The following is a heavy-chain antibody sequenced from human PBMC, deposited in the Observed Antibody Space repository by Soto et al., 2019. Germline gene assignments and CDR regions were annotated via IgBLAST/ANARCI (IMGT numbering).Heavy chain of an antibody. CDR2: ISYDGSNK. CDR3: AKSAPSVAEDYYFDY. V-gene: IGHV3-30*18. J-gene: IGHJ4*02. D-gene: IGHD6-19*01. Sequence: GGSLRLSCAASGFTFSSYGMHWVRQAPGKGLEWVAVISYDGSNKYYADSVKGRFTISRDNSKNTLYLQMNSLRAEDTAVYYCAKSAPSVAEDYYFDYWGQGTLVTVSS. CDR1: GFTFSSYG.